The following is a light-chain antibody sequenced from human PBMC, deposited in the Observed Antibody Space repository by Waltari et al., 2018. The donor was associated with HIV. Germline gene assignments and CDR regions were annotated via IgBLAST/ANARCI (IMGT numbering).Light chain of an antibody. CDR1: DSDIGSTNF. V-gene: IGLV2-8*01. CDR3: SSYAGRDIRVV. Sequence: ALTPPPSASGSPGQSVTISCTWGDSDIGSTNFVSWYQQHPGKAPKLMLYEVNKRPSGVSHRFSGAKSGSVASLTVSGLQADDEADYYCSSYAGRDIRVVFGGGTKLTVL. CDR2: EVN. J-gene: IGLJ2*01.